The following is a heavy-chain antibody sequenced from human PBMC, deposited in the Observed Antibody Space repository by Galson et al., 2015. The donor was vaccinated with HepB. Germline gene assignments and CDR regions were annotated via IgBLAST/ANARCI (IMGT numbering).Heavy chain of an antibody. CDR3: TTGRGYLTSLDVY. D-gene: IGHD2-15*01. Sequence: SLRLSCAASGFTFSNAWMSWVRQAPGKGLEWVGRIKSKTDGGTTDYAAPVKGRFTISRDDSKNTLYLQMNSLKTEDTAVYYCTTGRGYLTSLDVYWGQGTLVTVSS. V-gene: IGHV3-15*01. CDR1: GFTFSNAW. J-gene: IGHJ4*02. CDR2: IKSKTDGGTT.